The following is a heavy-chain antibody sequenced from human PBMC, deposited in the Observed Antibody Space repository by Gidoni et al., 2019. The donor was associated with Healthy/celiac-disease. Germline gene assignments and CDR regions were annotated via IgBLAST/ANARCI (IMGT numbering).Heavy chain of an antibody. CDR3: AKDRRAAAAHTFDY. CDR1: GFNFSSYG. D-gene: IGHD6-13*01. Sequence: QVQLVESGGGVVQPGRSLRLSCAASGFNFSSYGMHWVRQAPGKGLEWVAVISYDGSNKYYADSVKGRFTISRDNSKNTLYLQMNSLRAEDTAVYYCAKDRRAAAAHTFDYWGQGTLVTVSS. J-gene: IGHJ4*02. CDR2: ISYDGSNK. V-gene: IGHV3-30*18.